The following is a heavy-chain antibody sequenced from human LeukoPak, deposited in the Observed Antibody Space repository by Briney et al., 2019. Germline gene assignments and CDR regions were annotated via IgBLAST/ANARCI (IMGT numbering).Heavy chain of an antibody. CDR2: ISGGGGST. D-gene: IGHD1-26*01. CDR3: AKGGKWDVTPFDY. V-gene: IGHV3-23*01. J-gene: IGHJ4*02. Sequence: GGSLRLSCAGSGFTFTSYSMNWVRQAPGKGLEWVSTISGGGGSTYYADSVKGRFTISRDNSKNTLYLQVNSLRAEDTAVYYCAKGGKWDVTPFDYWGQGTLVTVSS. CDR1: GFTFTSYS.